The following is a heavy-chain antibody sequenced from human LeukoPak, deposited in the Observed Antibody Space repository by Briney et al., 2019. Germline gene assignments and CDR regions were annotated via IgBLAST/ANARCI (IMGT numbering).Heavy chain of an antibody. CDR2: ISAYNGNT. V-gene: IGHV1-18*04. CDR3: ARDGPRELRWFDP. J-gene: IGHJ5*02. Sequence: RASVTVSFKASGYTFTVYYMHWVRQAPGQGLEWMGWISAYNGNTNYAQKLQGRVTMTTDTSTSTAYMELRSLRSDDTAVYYCARDGPRELRWFDPWGQGTLVTVSS. D-gene: IGHD1-7*01. CDR1: GYTFTVYY.